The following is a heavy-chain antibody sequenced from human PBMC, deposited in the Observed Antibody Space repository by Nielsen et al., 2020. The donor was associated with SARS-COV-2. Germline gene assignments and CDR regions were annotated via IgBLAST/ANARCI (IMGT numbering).Heavy chain of an antibody. J-gene: IGHJ3*01. D-gene: IGHD6-6*01. CDR2: IKGDGSEK. CDR3: ARDSSRAFDV. Sequence: GESLKISCAASGFTFSSLWMSWVRQVPGKGLEWVADIKGDGSEKFYVDSVKGRFTISRDNAKNSMSLQMNSLRVEDTAVYYCARDSSRAFDVWGQGTLVTVSS. V-gene: IGHV3-7*01. CDR1: GFTFSSLW.